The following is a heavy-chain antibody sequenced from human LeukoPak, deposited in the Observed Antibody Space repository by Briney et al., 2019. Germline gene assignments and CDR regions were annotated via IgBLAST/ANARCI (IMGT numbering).Heavy chain of an antibody. J-gene: IGHJ4*02. CDR1: GGSLSSGRYY. V-gene: IGHV4-61*02. CDR3: ARASSWYSASYYFDY. Sequence: SQTLSLTCTVSGGSLSSGRYYWRWLRQPAGRGLEWLGRIYTSGSTNYNPSLKSRVTISVDTSKNQFSLKLSSVTAADTAVYYCARASSWYSASYYFDYWGQGTLVTVSS. CDR2: IYTSGST. D-gene: IGHD2-15*01.